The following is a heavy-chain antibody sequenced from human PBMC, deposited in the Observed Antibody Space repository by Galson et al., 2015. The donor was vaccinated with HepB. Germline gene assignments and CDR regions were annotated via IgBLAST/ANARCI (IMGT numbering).Heavy chain of an antibody. D-gene: IGHD3-10*01. CDR1: GFTFSDHY. Sequence: SLRLSCAVSGFTFSDHYGSWIRQAPGKGLEWLSHISSSGATVYYADSVKGRITISRDNAKNSLYVQMNSLRVEDTAVYFCARVHFGEFHRGVCYYHMDVWGQGTKVTVSS. V-gene: IGHV3-11*01. CDR2: ISSSGATV. J-gene: IGHJ6*02. CDR3: ARVHFGEFHRGVCYYHMDV.